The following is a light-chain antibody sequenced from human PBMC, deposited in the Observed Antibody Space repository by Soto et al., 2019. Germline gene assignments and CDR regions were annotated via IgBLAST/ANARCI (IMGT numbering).Light chain of an antibody. J-gene: IGKJ4*01. V-gene: IGKV1-39*01. CDR3: QQRSNWTLN. CDR1: QSISSF. CDR2: AAS. Sequence: DIQMTQSPSSLSASVGDRVTITCRASQSISSFLNWYQQKPGKAPKLLIYAASSLQSGIPARFSGSGSGTDFTLTISSLEPEDFAVYYCQQRSNWTLNFGGGTKVDI.